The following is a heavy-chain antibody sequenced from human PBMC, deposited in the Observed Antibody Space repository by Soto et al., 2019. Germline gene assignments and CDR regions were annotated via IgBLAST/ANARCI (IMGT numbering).Heavy chain of an antibody. D-gene: IGHD3-10*01. J-gene: IGHJ4*02. CDR1: GYTFTSYA. CDR3: ARDLLRFGALSSDY. V-gene: IGHV1-3*01. Sequence: GASVKVACKASGYTFTSYAMHLVRQAPGQRLEWMGWINAGNGNTKYSQKFRGRVTITRDTSASTAYMELSSLRSEDTAVYYCARDLLRFGALSSDYWGQGTLVTVSS. CDR2: INAGNGNT.